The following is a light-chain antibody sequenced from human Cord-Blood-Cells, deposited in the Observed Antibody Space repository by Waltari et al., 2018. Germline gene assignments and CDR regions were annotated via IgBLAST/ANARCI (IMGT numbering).Light chain of an antibody. J-gene: IGKJ4*01. V-gene: IGKV3-11*01. CDR3: QQRSNWPPLT. Sequence: EIVLTQSPATLSLSPGERATLSCRSSQSVSSYLAWYQQKPGQAPRILIYDASNRATGIPARFSGSGSGTDCTRTISSLEPEDFAVYYCQQRSNWPPLTFGGGTKVEIK. CDR1: QSVSSY. CDR2: DAS.